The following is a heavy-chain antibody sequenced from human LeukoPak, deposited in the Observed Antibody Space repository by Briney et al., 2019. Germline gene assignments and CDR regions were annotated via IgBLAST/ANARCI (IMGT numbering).Heavy chain of an antibody. D-gene: IGHD6-19*01. Sequence: SQTLSLTCAVFGDSVSTNSATWHWIRQSPSRGLGWLGRTYHRSKWYNDYAVSVRSRITINPDTSKNQFSLQLNSVTPEDTAVYYCARGADYGGGWHPDHWGQGTLVTVSS. J-gene: IGHJ4*02. CDR3: ARGADYGGGWHPDH. CDR1: GDSVSTNSAT. CDR2: TYHRSKWYN. V-gene: IGHV6-1*01.